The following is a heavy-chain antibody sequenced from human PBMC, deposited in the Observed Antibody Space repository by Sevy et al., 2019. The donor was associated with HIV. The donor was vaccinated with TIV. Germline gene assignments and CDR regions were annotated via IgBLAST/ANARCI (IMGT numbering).Heavy chain of an antibody. CDR1: GGSISSYY. J-gene: IGHJ6*02. Sequence: SETLSLTCTVSGGSISSYYWSWIRQPAGKGLEWIGRIYTSGSTNYNPSLKSRVTMSVDTSKNQFSLKLSSVTAADTAVYYYASVISAPYYYYGMDVWGQGTTVTVSS. CDR2: IYTSGST. V-gene: IGHV4-4*07. D-gene: IGHD3-22*01. CDR3: ASVISAPYYYYGMDV.